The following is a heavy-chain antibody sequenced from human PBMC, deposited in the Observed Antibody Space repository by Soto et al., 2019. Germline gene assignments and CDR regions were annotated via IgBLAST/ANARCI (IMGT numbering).Heavy chain of an antibody. J-gene: IGHJ4*02. CDR2: INPSGGGT. Sequence: QVQLVQSGAEVRKPGASVKVSCKASGYTFTNYYMHWVRQAPGQGLEWMGIINPSGGGTNYAQKFQDRVTMTGDTSTRILYLELSSLRSDDTAVYYWARGGNIAARPLDYWGQGTLVTVSS. D-gene: IGHD6-6*01. CDR1: GYTFTNYY. V-gene: IGHV1-46*01. CDR3: ARGGNIAARPLDY.